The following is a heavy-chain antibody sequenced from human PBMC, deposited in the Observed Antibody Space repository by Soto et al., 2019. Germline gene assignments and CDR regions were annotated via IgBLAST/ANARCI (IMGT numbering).Heavy chain of an antibody. D-gene: IGHD6-19*01. Sequence: KTGGSLRLSCAASGFTFSAYHMSWIRQAPGKGLEWVSNIDPTGHAPSSADSVEGRFTTSRDNAKNSLYLLMNSLRGEDTAVYYCVTDVTAAVVPDHWAQGTQVTVSS. J-gene: IGHJ1*01. CDR2: IDPTGHAP. CDR1: GFTFSAYH. CDR3: VTDVTAAVVPDH. V-gene: IGHV3-11*01.